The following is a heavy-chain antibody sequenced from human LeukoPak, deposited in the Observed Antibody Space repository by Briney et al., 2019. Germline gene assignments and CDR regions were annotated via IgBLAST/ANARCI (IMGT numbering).Heavy chain of an antibody. Sequence: GGSLRLSCTASGVTFGDYAMSWVRQAPGKGLEWVSYISSSGSTIYYADSVKGRFTISRDNAKNSLYLQMNSLRAEDTAVYYCAELGITMIGGVWGKGTTVTISS. CDR3: AELGITMIGGV. J-gene: IGHJ6*04. V-gene: IGHV3-48*03. D-gene: IGHD3-10*02. CDR2: ISSSGSTI. CDR1: GVTFGDYA.